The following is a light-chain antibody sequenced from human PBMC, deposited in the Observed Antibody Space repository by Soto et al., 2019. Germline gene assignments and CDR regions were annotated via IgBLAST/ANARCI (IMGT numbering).Light chain of an antibody. V-gene: IGKV2-28*01. J-gene: IGKJ5*01. CDR2: LGS. CDR1: HSLLHVNGYTY. CDR3: MQALHTPIT. Sequence: TVVTQTPLCLPVTPGEPASISCRSSHSLLHVNGYTYLDWYLQKPGQPPQLLIYLGSNRASGVPDRFSGSGSGTDFTLKISRVEAEDVGLYYCMQALHTPITFGQGTRLEIK.